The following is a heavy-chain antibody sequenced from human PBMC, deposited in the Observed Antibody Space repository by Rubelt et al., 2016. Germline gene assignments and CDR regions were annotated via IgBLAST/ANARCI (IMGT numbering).Heavy chain of an antibody. V-gene: IGHV4-59*01. J-gene: IGHJ4*02. Sequence: QVQLVESGGGAVQPGRSLRLSCAASGFTFSSYAMHWVRQAPGKGLEWIGSIYYSGCTNYNPSLKSRVTISVDTSKNQFSLKLSSVTAADTAVYYCAREGRSSGWSVDYWGQGTLVTVSS. CDR3: AREGRSSGWSVDY. D-gene: IGHD6-19*01. CDR2: IYYSGCT. CDR1: GFTFSSYA.